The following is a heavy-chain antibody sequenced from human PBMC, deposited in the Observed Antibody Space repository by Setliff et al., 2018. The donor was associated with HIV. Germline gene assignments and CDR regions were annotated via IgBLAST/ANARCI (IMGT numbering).Heavy chain of an antibody. CDR2: MNPNSGIT. J-gene: IGHJ4*02. V-gene: IGHV1-8*01. D-gene: IGHD6-19*01. Sequence: GASVKVSCKASGYTFTSYDINWVRQATGQGLEWMGWMNPNSGITGYAQKFQGRVTMTRNTSISTAYMELSSLGSEDTAIYYCAREYHVGTEGPRLANYFDFWGQGTLVTVSS. CDR3: AREYHVGTEGPRLANYFDF. CDR1: GYTFTSYD.